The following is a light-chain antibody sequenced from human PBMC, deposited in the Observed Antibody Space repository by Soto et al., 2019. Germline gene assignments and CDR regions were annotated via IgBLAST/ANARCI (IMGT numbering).Light chain of an antibody. CDR2: DDS. V-gene: IGLV3-21*02. J-gene: IGLJ1*01. CDR3: QVLDTTSDQGV. CDR1: NVGSKS. Sequence: SYELTQPPSVSVAPGQTATVTCGGNNVGSKSVHWYQQKPGQAPVLVVYDDSDRPSGIPERFSGSNSGNTATLTISRVEAGDEADYYCQVLDTTSDQGVFGTGTKVTVL.